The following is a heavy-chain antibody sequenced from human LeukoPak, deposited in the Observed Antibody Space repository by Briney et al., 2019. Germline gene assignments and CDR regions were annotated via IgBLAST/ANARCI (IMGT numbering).Heavy chain of an antibody. CDR2: IYYSGST. D-gene: IGHD1-26*01. V-gene: IGHV4-59*01. Sequence: PSETLSLTCTVSGGSISSYYWSWIRQPPGKGLEWIGYIYYSGSTNYNPSLKSRVTISVDTSKNQFSLKLSSVTAADTAVYYCARWSGSIRGGSLLYYFDYWGQGTLVTVSS. CDR3: ARWSGSIRGGSLLYYFDY. CDR1: GGSISSYY. J-gene: IGHJ4*02.